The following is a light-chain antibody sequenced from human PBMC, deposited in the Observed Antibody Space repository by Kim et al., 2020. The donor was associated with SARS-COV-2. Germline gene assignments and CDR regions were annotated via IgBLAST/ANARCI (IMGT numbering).Light chain of an antibody. J-gene: IGKJ1*01. Sequence: EIVLTQSPGTLSLSPGERATLSCRASQSVSSSYLAWYQQKPGQAPRLLIYGASSRATGIPDRFSGSGSGTDFTLTISRLEPDYFAVYYCQHYGSSSTFGQGTKVDIK. V-gene: IGKV3-20*01. CDR2: GAS. CDR3: QHYGSSST. CDR1: QSVSSSY.